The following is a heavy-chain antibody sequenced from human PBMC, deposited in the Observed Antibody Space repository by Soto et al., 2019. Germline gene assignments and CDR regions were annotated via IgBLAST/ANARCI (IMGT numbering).Heavy chain of an antibody. D-gene: IGHD3-3*01. CDR2: IIPIFGTA. J-gene: IGHJ6*02. V-gene: IGHV1-69*13. Sequence: GASVKVSCKASGGTFSSYAISWVRQAPGQGLDWMGGIIPIFGTANHAQKFQGRVTITADESTSTAYMELSSLRSEDTAVYYCARGYDFWSGYTSPQYYYYGMDVWGQGTTVTVSS. CDR1: GGTFSSYA. CDR3: ARGYDFWSGYTSPQYYYYGMDV.